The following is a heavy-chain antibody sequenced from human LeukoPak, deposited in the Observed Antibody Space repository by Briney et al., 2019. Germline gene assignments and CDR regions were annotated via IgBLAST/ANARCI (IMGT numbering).Heavy chain of an antibody. CDR2: IKGDGSEK. J-gene: IGHJ4*02. D-gene: IGHD1-1*01. Sequence: GGSLRLSCAASGFTFSSYWMNWVRQVPGKGLEWVANIKGDGSEKYYVDSVKGRFTISRVNAKNSVDLQMNSLRAEDTAVYYCERGVRSTSCDWGQGTLVTVSS. CDR3: ERGVRSTSCD. CDR1: GFTFSSYW. V-gene: IGHV3-7*01.